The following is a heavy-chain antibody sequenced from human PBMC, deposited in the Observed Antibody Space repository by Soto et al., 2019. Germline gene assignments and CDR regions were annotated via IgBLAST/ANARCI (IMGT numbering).Heavy chain of an antibody. CDR1: GGSFSGYY. D-gene: IGHD5-12*01. CDR2: INHSGST. CDR3: ARGAGRGDSGYDSQPAADFDY. J-gene: IGHJ4*02. V-gene: IGHV4-34*01. Sequence: SETLSLTCAVYGGSFSGYYWSWIRQPPGKGLEWIGEINHSGSTNYNPSLKSRVTISVDTSKNQFSLKLSSVTAADTAVYYCARGAGRGDSGYDSQPAADFDYWGQGTLVTGSS.